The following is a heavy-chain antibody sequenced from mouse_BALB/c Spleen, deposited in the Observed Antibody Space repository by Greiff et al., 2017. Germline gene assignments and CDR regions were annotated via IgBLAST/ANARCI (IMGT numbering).Heavy chain of an antibody. D-gene: IGHD2-1*01. CDR3: AREGNYGFAY. V-gene: IGHV1S127*01. CDR1: GYSFTSYW. CDR2: IDPSDSET. Sequence: VQLQQSGPQLVRPGASVKISCKASGYSFTSYWMHWVKQRPGQGLEWIGMIDPSDSETRLNQKFKDKATLTVDKSSSTAYMQLSSPTSEDSAVYYCAREGNYGFAYWGQGTLVTVSA. J-gene: IGHJ3*01.